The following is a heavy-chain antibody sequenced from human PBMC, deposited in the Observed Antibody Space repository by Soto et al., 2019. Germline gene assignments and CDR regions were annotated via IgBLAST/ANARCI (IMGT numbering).Heavy chain of an antibody. CDR1: GGTCSSYA. D-gene: IGHD5-12*01. CDR3: ARTRGYSGYDYDIFDY. CDR2: IIPIFGKA. J-gene: IGHJ4*02. V-gene: IGHV1-69*12. Sequence: QVQLVQSGAEVKKPGSAVKVSCKASGGTCSSYALSWLRQAPGQGLEWMGGIIPIFGKANYAQKFQGRVTITADASTSTAYMELSSLRSEDTSLYYCARTRGYSGYDYDIFDYWGQGTLVTVSS.